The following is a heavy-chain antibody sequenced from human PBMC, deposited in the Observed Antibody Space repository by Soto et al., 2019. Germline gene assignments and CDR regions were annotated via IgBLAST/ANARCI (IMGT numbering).Heavy chain of an antibody. V-gene: IGHV4-31*03. CDR1: GGSMRRRGSY. J-gene: IGHJ5*02. CDR3: ATSGAPAGDWFDP. Sequence: SETLSLTCTVSGGSMRRRGSYWSWVRQRPGEGLEWVGFIYYSGITDYNPSLKSRITISADTFRNQFSLRINSVTAADTAVYYCATSGAPAGDWFDPWGQGIRVTVSS. D-gene: IGHD3-10*01. CDR2: IYYSGIT.